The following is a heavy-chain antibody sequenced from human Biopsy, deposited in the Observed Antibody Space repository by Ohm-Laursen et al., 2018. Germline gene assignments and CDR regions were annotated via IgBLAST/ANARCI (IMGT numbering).Heavy chain of an antibody. D-gene: IGHD4-17*01. Sequence: SLRLSCSAAGFSFSEYAMSWVRQVPGQGLEWVSTISGNSDIIYDTDSVKGRFTISRDNSKNTLYLQMNSLRADDTAVYYCALAAAQTVTHFDYWGQGTLVTVSS. V-gene: IGHV3-23*01. CDR1: GFSFSEYA. CDR2: ISGNSDII. J-gene: IGHJ4*02. CDR3: ALAAAQTVTHFDY.